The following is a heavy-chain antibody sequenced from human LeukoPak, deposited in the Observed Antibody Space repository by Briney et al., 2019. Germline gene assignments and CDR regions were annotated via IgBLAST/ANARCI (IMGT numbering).Heavy chain of an antibody. J-gene: IGHJ4*02. CDR3: ARSGMWGANPPH. V-gene: IGHV4-61*02. Sequence: SETLSLTCAVSGGSISSESHYWSWIRQPAGKGLEWIGRIYTSGSTSYNPSLKSRVTISVDTSRNQFSLRLSSVTAADTAVYYCARSGMWGANPPHWGQGTLVTVSS. CDR2: IYTSGST. CDR1: GGSISSESHY. D-gene: IGHD4/OR15-4a*01.